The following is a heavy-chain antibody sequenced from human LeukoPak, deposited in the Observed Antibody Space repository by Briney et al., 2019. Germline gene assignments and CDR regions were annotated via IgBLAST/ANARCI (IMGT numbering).Heavy chain of an antibody. D-gene: IGHD3-10*01. CDR1: GYSFTHYR. J-gene: IGHJ5*02. Sequence: GESLKISCKGSGYSFTHYRIRWVRQMPGKGLEWMGVIYPGDSDTRYSPSFQGQVTISADKSISTAFLQWSSLEASDTAMYYCARLPYGSGSYYKSDWFDPWGQGTLVTVSS. CDR3: ARLPYGSGSYYKSDWFDP. V-gene: IGHV5-51*01. CDR2: IYPGDSDT.